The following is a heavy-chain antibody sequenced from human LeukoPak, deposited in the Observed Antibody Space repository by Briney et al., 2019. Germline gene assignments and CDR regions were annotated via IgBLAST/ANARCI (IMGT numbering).Heavy chain of an antibody. D-gene: IGHD2-21*01. Sequence: AASVKVSCKASGYTFTSYYMHWVRQAPGQGLEWMRIINPSGGSTSYAQKFQGRVTMTRDTCTSTVYMELSSLRSEDTAVYYCARVVGARGYYYGMDVWGQGTTVTVSS. J-gene: IGHJ6*02. CDR2: INPSGGST. V-gene: IGHV1-46*01. CDR3: ARVVGARGYYYGMDV. CDR1: GYTFTSYY.